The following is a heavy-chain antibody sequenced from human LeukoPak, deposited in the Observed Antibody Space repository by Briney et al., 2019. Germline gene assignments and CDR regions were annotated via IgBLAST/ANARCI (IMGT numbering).Heavy chain of an antibody. CDR3: AKASKVRSYYYYYMDV. CDR1: GFTFSSYA. J-gene: IGHJ6*03. Sequence: GGSLRLSCAASGFTFSSYAMSWVRQAPGKGLEWVSAISGSGGSTYYADSVKGRFTISRDNSKNTLYLQTNSLRAEDTAVYYCAKASKVRSYYYYYMDVWGKGTTVTASS. V-gene: IGHV3-23*01. D-gene: IGHD4-17*01. CDR2: ISGSGGST.